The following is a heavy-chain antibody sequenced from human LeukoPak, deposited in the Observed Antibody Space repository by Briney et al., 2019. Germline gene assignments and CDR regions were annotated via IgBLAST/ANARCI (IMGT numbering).Heavy chain of an antibody. CDR2: IHHSGST. J-gene: IGHJ4*02. CDR1: RGSFSGYY. V-gene: IGHV4-34*01. Sequence: SETLSLTCAVCRGSFSGYYWSCIRQPPGKGLEWIGEIHHSGSTNYNPSLKSRVTISVDTSKNQFSLKLSSVTAADTAVYYCAREGDSSVYYDYWGQGTLVTVSS. CDR3: AREGDSSVYYDY. D-gene: IGHD3-22*01.